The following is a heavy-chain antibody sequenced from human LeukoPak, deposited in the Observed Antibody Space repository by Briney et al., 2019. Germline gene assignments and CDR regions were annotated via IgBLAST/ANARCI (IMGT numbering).Heavy chain of an antibody. Sequence: PSETLSLTCAVSGDSISSYYWSWIRQPPGKGLEWIGEINHSGSTNYNPSLKSRVTISVDTPKNQFSLKLSSVTAADTAVYYCARGVDSLDYWGQGTLVTVSS. V-gene: IGHV4-34*01. J-gene: IGHJ4*02. CDR1: GDSISSYY. CDR2: INHSGST. D-gene: IGHD3/OR15-3a*01. CDR3: ARGVDSLDY.